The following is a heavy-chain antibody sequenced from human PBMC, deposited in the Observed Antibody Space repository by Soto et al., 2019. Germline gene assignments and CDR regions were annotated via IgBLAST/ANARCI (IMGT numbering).Heavy chain of an antibody. CDR3: ARGTHYYDSSGYSHFDY. J-gene: IGHJ4*02. V-gene: IGHV1-46*01. D-gene: IGHD3-22*01. Sequence: ASVKVSCKASGYTFTSYYMHWVRQAPGQGLEWMGIINPSGCSTSYAQKFQGRVTMTRDTSTSTVYMELSSLRSEDTAVYPCARGTHYYDSSGYSHFDYFRQGTLATVSS. CDR1: GYTFTSYY. CDR2: INPSGCST.